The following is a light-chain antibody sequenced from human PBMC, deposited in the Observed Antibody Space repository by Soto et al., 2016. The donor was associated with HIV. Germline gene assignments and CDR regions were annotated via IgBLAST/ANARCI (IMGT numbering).Light chain of an antibody. CDR3: QQYNSYPWT. V-gene: IGKV1-5*03. CDR2: KAS. Sequence: DIQMTQSPSTLSASVGDTVTLTCRASQSVSTWVAWYQQKPGKAPKLVIYKASLLPREVPSRFSGSGSGTEFTLTISGLQPDDFATYYCQQYNSYPWTFGQGTKVEIK. J-gene: IGKJ1*01. CDR1: QSVSTW.